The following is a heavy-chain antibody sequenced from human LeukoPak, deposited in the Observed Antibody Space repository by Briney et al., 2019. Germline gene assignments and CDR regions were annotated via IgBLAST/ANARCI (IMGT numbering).Heavy chain of an antibody. J-gene: IGHJ4*02. CDR1: GFTFSSYS. Sequence: PGGSLRLSCAASGFTFSSYSMNWVRQAPGKGLEWVSSISSSSSYIYYADSVKGRFTISRDNAKNSLYLQMNSLRAEDTAVYYCARIAGDRVYFDYWGQGTLVTVSS. D-gene: IGHD7-27*01. CDR2: ISSSSSYI. CDR3: ARIAGDRVYFDY. V-gene: IGHV3-21*01.